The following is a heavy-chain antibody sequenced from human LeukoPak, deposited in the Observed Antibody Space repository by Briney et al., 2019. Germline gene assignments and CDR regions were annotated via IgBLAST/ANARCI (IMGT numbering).Heavy chain of an antibody. CDR2: IYSGGKT. CDR1: DFTVANNY. D-gene: IGHD1-26*01. J-gene: IGHJ3*02. V-gene: IGHV3-53*01. Sequence: GGSLRLSCAASDFTVANNYMSWVRQAPGKGLDWVSVIYSGGKTYYADSVRGRFTISRDTSRNTLYHQMNSLRAADTAVYYCARARGSFYLGAFDIWGQGTMVTVSS. CDR3: ARARGSFYLGAFDI.